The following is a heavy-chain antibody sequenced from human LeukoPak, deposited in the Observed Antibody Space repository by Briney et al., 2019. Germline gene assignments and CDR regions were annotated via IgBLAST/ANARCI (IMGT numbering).Heavy chain of an antibody. CDR1: GGSISSGDSY. D-gene: IGHD2-2*01. Sequence: SETLSLTCTVSGGSISSGDSYWSWIRQPPGKGLEWIGYIYYSGSTYYNPSLKSRVTISVDTSKNQFSLKLSSVTAADTAVYYCARAPIDIVVVPAAMGFDYWGQGTLVTVSS. V-gene: IGHV4-30-4*01. J-gene: IGHJ4*02. CDR3: ARAPIDIVVVPAAMGFDY. CDR2: IYYSGST.